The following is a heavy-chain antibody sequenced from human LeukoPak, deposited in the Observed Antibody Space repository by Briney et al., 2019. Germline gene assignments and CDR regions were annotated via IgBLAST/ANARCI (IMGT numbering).Heavy chain of an antibody. D-gene: IGHD6-13*01. CDR2: IYYSGST. V-gene: IGHV4-31*03. Sequence: SETLSLTCTVSGGSISSGGYYWSWIRQHPGKGLEWIGYIYYSGSTYYNPSLKSRVTISVDTYKNQFSLKLSSVTAADTAVYYCARDGDTRIAAAGTTDYWGQGTLVTVSS. J-gene: IGHJ4*02. CDR3: ARDGDTRIAAAGTTDY. CDR1: GGSISSGGYY.